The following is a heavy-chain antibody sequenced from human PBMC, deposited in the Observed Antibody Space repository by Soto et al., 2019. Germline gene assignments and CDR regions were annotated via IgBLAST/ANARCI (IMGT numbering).Heavy chain of an antibody. V-gene: IGHV3-23*01. CDR2: ISGSGRNI. D-gene: IGHD2-21*02. Sequence: EVQLLESGGGLVQPGGSLRLSCATSGVSFSLYSMGWVRQAPGKGLEWVSAISGSGRNIHYADSVKGRFTISRDNSKNTLSLQMNSLSAEDTALYYCAKDDRTASRIDYWGQGTLVTVSS. J-gene: IGHJ4*02. CDR3: AKDDRTASRIDY. CDR1: GVSFSLYS.